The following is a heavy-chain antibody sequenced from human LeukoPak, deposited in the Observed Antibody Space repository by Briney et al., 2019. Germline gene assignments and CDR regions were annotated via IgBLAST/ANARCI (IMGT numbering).Heavy chain of an antibody. V-gene: IGHV3-15*01. CDR2: FKTKTDGGTT. CDR1: GFTFTNAW. D-gene: IGHD3-3*01. Sequence: PGGSLRLSCAASGFTFTNAWMSWVRQAPGKGLKWVGRFKTKTDGGTTDYAAPVKGRFTISRDASKYTLYLQMDSLKTEDTAMYYCTTDNWRGLDAFDVWGLGTMVTVSS. J-gene: IGHJ3*01. CDR3: TTDNWRGLDAFDV.